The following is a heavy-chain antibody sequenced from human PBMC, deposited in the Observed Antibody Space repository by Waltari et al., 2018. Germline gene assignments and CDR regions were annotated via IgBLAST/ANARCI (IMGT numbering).Heavy chain of an antibody. CDR3: ATWRWGQSEFDY. Sequence: EAQLVESGGKLVQPGGSLSCSRVPSGSTFRGHWMIWVRQAPGSGLEWVSTRKEDGSDKHYVDSVRGRVTISRDNANDSLYLQMNSLRAEDTAVYYCATWRWGQSEFDYWGQGTLVTVSS. J-gene: IGHJ4*02. V-gene: IGHV3-7*01. D-gene: IGHD7-27*01. CDR1: GSTFRGHW. CDR2: RKEDGSDK.